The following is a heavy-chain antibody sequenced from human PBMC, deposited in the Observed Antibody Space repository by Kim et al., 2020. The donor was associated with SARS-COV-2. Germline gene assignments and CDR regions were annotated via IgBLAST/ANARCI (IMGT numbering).Heavy chain of an antibody. V-gene: IGHV3-30-3*01. CDR1: GFTFSSYA. J-gene: IGHJ3*02. Sequence: GGSLRLSCAASGFTFSSYAMHWVRQAPGKGLEWVAVISYDGSSKYYADSVKGRFTISRDNSKNTLYLQMNSLRAEDTAVYYCARDRKWMYYYDSSGGAGAFDIWGQGTMVTVSS. D-gene: IGHD3-22*01. CDR3: ARDRKWMYYYDSSGGAGAFDI. CDR2: ISYDGSSK.